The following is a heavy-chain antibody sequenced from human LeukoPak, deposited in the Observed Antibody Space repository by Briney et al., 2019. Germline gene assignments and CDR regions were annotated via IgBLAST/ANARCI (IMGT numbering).Heavy chain of an antibody. J-gene: IGHJ5*02. V-gene: IGHV4-59*01. CDR2: IYYTGST. D-gene: IGHD3-10*01. Sequence: SETPSLTCTVSGGSISSYYWSWIRQPPGKGLEWIGYIYYTGSTNYNPSLKSRVTISVDTSKNQYSLKLSSVTAADTAVYYCARGGNYGSGTQGWFDPWGQGTLVTVSS. CDR1: GGSISSYY. CDR3: ARGGNYGSGTQGWFDP.